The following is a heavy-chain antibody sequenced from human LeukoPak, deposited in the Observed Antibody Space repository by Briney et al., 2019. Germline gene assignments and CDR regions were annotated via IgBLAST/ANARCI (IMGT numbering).Heavy chain of an antibody. CDR3: AREGTGYCSSTSYCYWFDP. CDR2: IYYSGST. D-gene: IGHD2-2*01. V-gene: IGHV4-30-4*08. CDR1: GGSISSGDYY. Sequence: PSQILSLTCTVSGGSISSGDYYWSWIRQPPGKGLEWIGYIYYSGSTYYNPSLKSRVTISVDTSKNQFSLKLSSVTAADTAVYYCAREGTGYCSSTSYCYWFDPWGQGTLVTVSS. J-gene: IGHJ5*02.